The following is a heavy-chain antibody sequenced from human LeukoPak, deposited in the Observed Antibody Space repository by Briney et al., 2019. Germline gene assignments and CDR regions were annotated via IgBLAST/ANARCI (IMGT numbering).Heavy chain of an antibody. V-gene: IGHV4-59*08. D-gene: IGHD2-21*01. Sequence: SETLSLTCIISGDSIGRYYWSWIRQPPGKGLEWIGYVYNSGSTDYNPSLKSRLTISADMSKNLFSLKLRSVTAADTAVYYCASHCGTTDCYSYYAMDVWGQGTTVIV. CDR1: GDSIGRYY. CDR3: ASHCGTTDCYSYYAMDV. J-gene: IGHJ6*02. CDR2: VYNSGST.